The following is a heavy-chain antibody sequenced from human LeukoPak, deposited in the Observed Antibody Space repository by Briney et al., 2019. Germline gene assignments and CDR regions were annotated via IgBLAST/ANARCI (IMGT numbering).Heavy chain of an antibody. V-gene: IGHV3-23*01. J-gene: IGHJ1*01. CDR3: AIMHGYYDGTGYWVQ. D-gene: IGHD3-22*01. CDR2: ITTNGGRT. CDR1: GFTLASYG. Sequence: GGSLRLSCAASGFTLASYGMSWVRQAPGKGLEWVSFITTNGGRTSYADSVEGRFTISRDNPRNTLYMQMNSLRDEDTAVYYCAIMHGYYDGTGYWVQWGQGTLVTVSS.